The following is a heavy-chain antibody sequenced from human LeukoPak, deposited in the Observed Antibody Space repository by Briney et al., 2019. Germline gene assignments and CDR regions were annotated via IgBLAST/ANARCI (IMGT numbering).Heavy chain of an antibody. CDR3: ARAGSSSWYEKYFQH. CDR2: IYYSGST. D-gene: IGHD6-13*01. CDR1: GGSISSYY. J-gene: IGHJ1*01. V-gene: IGHV4-59*01. Sequence: SEALSLTCTVSGGSISSYYWSWIRQPPGKGLEWIGYIYYSGSTNYNPSLKSRVTISVDTSKNQFSLKLSSVTAADTAVYYCARAGSSSWYEKYFQHWGQGTLVTVSS.